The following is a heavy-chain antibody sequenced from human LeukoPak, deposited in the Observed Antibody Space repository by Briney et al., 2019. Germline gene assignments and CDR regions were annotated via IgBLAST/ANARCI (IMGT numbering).Heavy chain of an antibody. V-gene: IGHV4-59*08. CDR3: ASPIAAAGRGGDY. J-gene: IGHJ4*02. Sequence: PSETLSLTCTVSGGSISSYYWSWIRQPPGKGLEWIGYIYYSGSTNYNPSLKSRVTISVDTSKNQFSLKLSSVTAADTAVYYCASPIAAAGRGGDYWGQGTLVTVSS. D-gene: IGHD6-13*01. CDR2: IYYSGST. CDR1: GGSISSYY.